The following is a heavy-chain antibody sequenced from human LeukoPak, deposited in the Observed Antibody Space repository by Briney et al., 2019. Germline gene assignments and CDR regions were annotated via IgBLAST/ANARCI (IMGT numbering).Heavy chain of an antibody. D-gene: IGHD4-23*01. CDR1: GGSIRSSYYY. Sequence: SETLSLTCTVSGGSIRSSYYYWGWIRQPPGKGLEWIGSIYYSGSTYYNPSLMSRVTISVDTSKNQFSLKLSSVTAADTAVYYCARDLLNEGNHLDYWGQGTLVTVSS. V-gene: IGHV4-39*02. J-gene: IGHJ4*02. CDR3: ARDLLNEGNHLDY. CDR2: IYYSGST.